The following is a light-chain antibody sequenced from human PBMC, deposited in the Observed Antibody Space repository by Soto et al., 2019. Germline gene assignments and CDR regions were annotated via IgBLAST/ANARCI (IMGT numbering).Light chain of an antibody. J-gene: IGKJ1*01. V-gene: IGKV3-20*01. CDR1: QSVSNNY. Sequence: EIVLTQSPGTLSLSPGERATLSCRASQSVSNNYLAWYQQKPGQAPRLLISGASNRATGIPDRFSGSGSGTDCTLTISRLEPEYFAVYYCQQYGSSGTFGQGTKVEFK. CDR3: QQYGSSGT. CDR2: GAS.